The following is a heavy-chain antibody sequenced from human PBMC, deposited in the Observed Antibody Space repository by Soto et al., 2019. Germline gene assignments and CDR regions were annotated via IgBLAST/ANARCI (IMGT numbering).Heavy chain of an antibody. CDR3: ASSYCTNGVCYSTFDY. CDR1: GGSISSGGYY. D-gene: IGHD2-8*01. CDR2: IYYSGST. V-gene: IGHV4-31*03. J-gene: IGHJ4*02. Sequence: TLSLTCTVSGGSISSGGYYWSWIRQHPGKGLEWIGYIYYSGSTYYNPSLKSRVTISVDTSKNQFSLKLSSVTAADTAVYYCASSYCTNGVCYSTFDYWGQGTLVTVSS.